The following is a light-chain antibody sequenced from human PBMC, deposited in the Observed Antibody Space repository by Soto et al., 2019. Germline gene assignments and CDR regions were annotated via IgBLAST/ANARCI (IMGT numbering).Light chain of an antibody. CDR3: AAWDDSLNGPV. Sequence: LTQPPSASATPGQRVTISCSGSSSNIGSNTVNWYQHLPGTAPKLLIYSNNQRPSGVPDRFSGSRSGTSASLAISGLQSEDEADYYCAAWDDSLNGPVFGGGTKVTVL. CDR2: SNN. J-gene: IGLJ3*02. V-gene: IGLV1-44*01. CDR1: SSNIGSNT.